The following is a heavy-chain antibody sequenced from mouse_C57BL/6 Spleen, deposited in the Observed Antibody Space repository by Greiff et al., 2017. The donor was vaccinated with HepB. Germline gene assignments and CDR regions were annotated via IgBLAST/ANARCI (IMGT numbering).Heavy chain of an antibody. CDR3: ARSGATVVSWYFDV. J-gene: IGHJ1*03. Sequence: EVQRVESGGDLVKPGGSLKLSCAASGFTFSSYGMSWVRQTPDKRLEWVATISSGGSYTYYPDSVKGRFTISRDNAKNTLYLQMSSLKSEDTAMYYCARSGATVVSWYFDVWGTGTTVTVSS. D-gene: IGHD1-1*01. V-gene: IGHV5-6*01. CDR1: GFTFSSYG. CDR2: ISSGGSYT.